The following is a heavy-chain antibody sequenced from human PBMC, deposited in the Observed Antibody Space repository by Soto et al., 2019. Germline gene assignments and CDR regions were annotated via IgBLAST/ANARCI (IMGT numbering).Heavy chain of an antibody. CDR2: LYWDDDK. CDR1: GLSLRTTGVG. V-gene: IGHV2-5*02. CDR3: VQSRCGGDCLQICSSHSYYGLDV. D-gene: IGHD2-21*02. Sequence: QITLKESGPTLVKPTQTLTLTCTFSGLSLRTTGVGVGWVRQPPGKALEWLALLYWDDDKRYSPSLKSRLTITKDTSEKQVVLTMTNMDTVDTATYYCVQSRCGGDCLQICSSHSYYGLDVWGQGTTVTVSS. J-gene: IGHJ6*02.